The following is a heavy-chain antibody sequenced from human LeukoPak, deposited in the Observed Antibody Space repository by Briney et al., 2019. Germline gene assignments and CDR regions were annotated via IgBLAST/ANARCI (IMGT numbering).Heavy chain of an antibody. D-gene: IGHD3-9*01. CDR3: VTDIRGWFDP. CDR2: ISTSSSYI. V-gene: IGHV3-21*01. J-gene: IGHJ5*02. CDR1: GFTFSSYN. Sequence: PGGSLRLSCAASGFTFSSYNMNWVRQAPGKGLEWVSSISTSSSYIYYADSVRGRFTISRDNAKNSLYLQMNSLRAEDTAMYYCVTDIRGWFDPWGQGTLVTVSS.